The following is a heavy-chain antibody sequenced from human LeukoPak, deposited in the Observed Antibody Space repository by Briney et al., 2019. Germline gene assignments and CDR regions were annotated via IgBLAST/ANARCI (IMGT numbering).Heavy chain of an antibody. CDR1: GFTFSSYG. Sequence: GGSLRLSCAASGFTFSSYGMSWIRQSPGKGLEWLSHIGRGGDDKNYADSVKGRFTISRDNAENSVFLQMNSLRAEDTAVYYCARDGFRGSYEVDYWGQGTLVTVSS. CDR2: IGRGGDDK. D-gene: IGHD1-26*01. V-gene: IGHV3-21*05. J-gene: IGHJ4*02. CDR3: ARDGFRGSYEVDY.